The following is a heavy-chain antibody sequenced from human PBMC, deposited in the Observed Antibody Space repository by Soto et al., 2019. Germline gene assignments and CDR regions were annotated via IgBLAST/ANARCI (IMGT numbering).Heavy chain of an antibody. Sequence: ASVKVSCKASGGTFSSYAISWVRQAPGQGLEWMGGIIPIFGTANYAQKFQGRVTITADESTSTAYMELSSLRSEDTAVYYCASDVVVTNYYYYGMDIWGQGTTVIVSS. CDR3: ASDVVVTNYYYYGMDI. D-gene: IGHD2-2*01. CDR1: GGTFSSYA. V-gene: IGHV1-69*13. J-gene: IGHJ6*01. CDR2: IIPIFGTA.